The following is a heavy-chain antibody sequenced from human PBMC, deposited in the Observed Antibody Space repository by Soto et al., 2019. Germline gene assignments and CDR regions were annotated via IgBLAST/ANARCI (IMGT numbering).Heavy chain of an antibody. J-gene: IGHJ4*02. CDR2: ISSTTNYI. Sequence: GGSLRLSCAASGFTFTRYSMNWVRQAPGKGLEWVSSISSTTNYIYYGDSMKGRFTISRDNGKNSLYLEIHSLRAEDTAVYYWARESEELTSNFDYWGQGTLVNGSS. D-gene: IGHD1-7*01. CDR1: GFTFTRYS. V-gene: IGHV3-21*06. CDR3: ARESEELTSNFDY.